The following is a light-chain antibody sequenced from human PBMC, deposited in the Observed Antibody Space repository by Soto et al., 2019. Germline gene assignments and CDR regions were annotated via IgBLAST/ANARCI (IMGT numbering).Light chain of an antibody. CDR1: QSVGRDY. CDR3: HQYATGPPT. V-gene: IGKV3-20*01. Sequence: EIVLTQSPGTLSLSPGDRATLSCRASQSVGRDYLAWFQHKAGQAPRLLVHGASNRATGIPDRFSGSGSGTDFTLTITGLEPEDFALYYCHQYATGPPTFGGGTKVEI. J-gene: IGKJ4*01. CDR2: GAS.